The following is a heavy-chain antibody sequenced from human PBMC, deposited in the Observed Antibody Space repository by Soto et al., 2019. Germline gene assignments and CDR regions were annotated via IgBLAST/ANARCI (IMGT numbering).Heavy chain of an antibody. D-gene: IGHD3-10*01. Sequence: QVQLVQSGAEVKKPGASVKVSCKASGYTFTGYYIHWVRQAPGQGLEWMGWISPDSGDTNCAQKLQGMPTMTRDTSISTAFMELSRRIADAAAYLYGARALKSGGGYWGQGTLVTVSS. J-gene: IGHJ4*02. V-gene: IGHV1-2*02. CDR2: ISPDSGDT. CDR1: GYTFTGYY. CDR3: ARALKSGGGY.